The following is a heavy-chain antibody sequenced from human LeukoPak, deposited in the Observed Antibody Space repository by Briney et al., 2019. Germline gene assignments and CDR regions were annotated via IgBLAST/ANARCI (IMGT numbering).Heavy chain of an antibody. CDR1: GFTFSSYA. CDR3: AKDLRVRAVAGKDYYMDV. J-gene: IGHJ6*03. D-gene: IGHD6-19*01. V-gene: IGHV3-23*01. Sequence: GGSLRLSCAASGFTFSSYAMSWVRQAPGKGLEWVSAISGSGGSTYYADSVKGRFTISRDNSKNTLYLQMNSLRAEDTAVYYCAKDLRVRAVAGKDYYMDVWGKGTTVTVSS. CDR2: ISGSGGST.